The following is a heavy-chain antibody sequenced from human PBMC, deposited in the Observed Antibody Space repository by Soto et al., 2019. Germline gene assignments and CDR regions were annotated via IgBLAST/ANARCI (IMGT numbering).Heavy chain of an antibody. Sequence: PGGSLRLSCAASGFTFSSYAMHWVRQAPGKGLEWVAVISYDGSNKYYADSVKGRFTIYRDNSKNALYLQMNSLRAEDTAVYYCARGRLISLYYFDYWGQGTLVTVSS. D-gene: IGHD2-15*01. CDR3: ARGRLISLYYFDY. CDR1: GFTFSSYA. CDR2: ISYDGSNK. V-gene: IGHV3-30-3*01. J-gene: IGHJ4*02.